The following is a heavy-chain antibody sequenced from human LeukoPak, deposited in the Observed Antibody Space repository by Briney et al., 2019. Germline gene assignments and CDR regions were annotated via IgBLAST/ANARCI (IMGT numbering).Heavy chain of an antibody. CDR1: GYSISSGYY. J-gene: IGHJ4*02. Sequence: SETLSLTCAVSGYSISSGYYWGWIRQPPGKGLEWIGSIYHSGSTYYNPSLKSRVTISVDTSKNQFSLKLSSVTAADTAVYYCARGVGPIFGVARIDYWGQGTLVTVSS. D-gene: IGHD3-3*01. CDR3: ARGVGPIFGVARIDY. V-gene: IGHV4-38-2*01. CDR2: IYHSGST.